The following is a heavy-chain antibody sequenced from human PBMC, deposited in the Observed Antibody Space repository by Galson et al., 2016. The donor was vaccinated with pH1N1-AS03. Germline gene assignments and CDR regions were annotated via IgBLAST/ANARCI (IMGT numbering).Heavy chain of an antibody. V-gene: IGHV3-23*01. D-gene: IGHD3-3*01. CDR3: AKGDDFWSGYSPNYYCMDV. J-gene: IGHJ6*03. CDR1: GFSFSTYA. Sequence: SLRLSCAASGFSFSTYAMTWVRQAPGKGLEWVSGISGSGGTTYYAESVKGRSAISRDNSKNTLYLLMNSLRAEDTAVYYCAKGDDFWSGYSPNYYCMDVWGKGTTVTVSS. CDR2: ISGSGGTT.